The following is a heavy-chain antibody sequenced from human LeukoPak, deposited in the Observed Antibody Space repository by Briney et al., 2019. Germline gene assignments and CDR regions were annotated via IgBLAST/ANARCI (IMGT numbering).Heavy chain of an antibody. D-gene: IGHD4-17*01. CDR2: IIPIFGTA. Sequence: GASVKVSCKASGGTFSSYAISWVRQAPGQGLDWMGRIIPIFGTANYAQKFQGRVTITTDESTSTAYMELSSLRSEDTAVYYCARGPRPAVTTIPSPIDYWGQGTLVTVSS. V-gene: IGHV1-69*05. J-gene: IGHJ4*02. CDR3: ARGPRPAVTTIPSPIDY. CDR1: GGTFSSYA.